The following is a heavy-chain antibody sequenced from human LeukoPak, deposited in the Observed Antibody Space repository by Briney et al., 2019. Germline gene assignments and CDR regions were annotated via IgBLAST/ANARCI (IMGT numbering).Heavy chain of an antibody. CDR2: IIPISGTA. V-gene: IGHV1-69*05. CDR3: ARGTGTLSFTSYYMDV. J-gene: IGHJ6*03. Sequence: GASVKVSCKASGGTFSSYAISWVRQAPGQGLEWMGGIIPISGTANYAQKFQGRVTITTDESTSTAYMELSSLRSEDTAVYYCARGTGTLSFTSYYMDVWGKGTTVTVSS. CDR1: GGTFSSYA. D-gene: IGHD1-7*01.